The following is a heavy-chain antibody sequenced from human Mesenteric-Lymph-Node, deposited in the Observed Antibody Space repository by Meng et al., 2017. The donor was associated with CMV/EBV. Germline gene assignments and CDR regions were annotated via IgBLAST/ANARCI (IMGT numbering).Heavy chain of an antibody. CDR2: IYFGGTT. CDR3: VRNPGDLGYCSPTSCPWYNYYGLDV. V-gene: IGHV4-39*07. CDR1: GGSISGSSYY. D-gene: IGHD2-2*01. J-gene: IGHJ6*02. Sequence: SETLSLTCTVSGGSISGSSYYWGWIRQSPGKGLEWIGSIYFGGTTFYNPSLKSRVTISVDTSKNQFSLRLSSVTAADTAVYYCVRNPGDLGYCSPTSCPWYNYYGLDVWGQGTTVTVSS.